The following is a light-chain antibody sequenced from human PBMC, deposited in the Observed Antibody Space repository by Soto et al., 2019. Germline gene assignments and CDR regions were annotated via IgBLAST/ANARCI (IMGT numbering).Light chain of an antibody. CDR2: GVS. CDR3: LQDYNYPIT. J-gene: IGKJ4*01. Sequence: IQETQAPSSLSASVGYRVTITCRASQDIRDDLGWYQQKPGKAPRLVIYGVSHLQSGVPSRFSGSGFGTDFSLTISSLQPEDSATYYCLQDYNYPITFGGGTNVDI. V-gene: IGKV1-6*01. CDR1: QDIRDD.